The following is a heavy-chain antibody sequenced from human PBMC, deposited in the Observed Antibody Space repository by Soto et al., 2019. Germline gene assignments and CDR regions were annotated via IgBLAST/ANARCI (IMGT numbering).Heavy chain of an antibody. Sequence: DVQLVESGGGLVQPGGSLRLSCAASGFTFSSYSMNWVRQAPGNGLEWVSYISSSSSTIYYADSVKGRFTISRDNAKNSLYLQMNSLRDEDTAVYYCAREEITMVRGVIRYYFDYWGQGTLVSVSS. CDR2: ISSSSSTI. V-gene: IGHV3-48*02. J-gene: IGHJ4*02. CDR1: GFTFSSYS. CDR3: AREEITMVRGVIRYYFDY. D-gene: IGHD3-10*01.